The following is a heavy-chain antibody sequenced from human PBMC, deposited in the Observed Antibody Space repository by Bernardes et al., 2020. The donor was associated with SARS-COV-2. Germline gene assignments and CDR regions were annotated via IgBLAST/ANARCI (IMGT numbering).Heavy chain of an antibody. J-gene: IGHJ3*02. CDR1: GFTFSSYW. D-gene: IGHD5-18*01. CDR3: ATFTEGYSYGYAFDI. CDR2: INGDGTST. Sequence: GGSLRLSCAVSGFTFSSYWMHWIRQAPGKGLVWVSRINGDGTSTSYADSVKGRFTISRDNAKNTLNLQMNSLRAEDTALYHCATFTEGYSYGYAFDIWGQGTMVTVSS. V-gene: IGHV3-74*01.